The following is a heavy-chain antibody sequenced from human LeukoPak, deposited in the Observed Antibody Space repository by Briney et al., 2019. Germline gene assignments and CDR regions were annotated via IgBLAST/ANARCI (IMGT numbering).Heavy chain of an antibody. J-gene: IGHJ4*02. D-gene: IGHD6-19*01. CDR3: AREDGSGWAFDY. CDR2: IKQEGSEK. CDR1: GFTFSSYW. V-gene: IGHV3-7*01. Sequence: GGSLRLSCAASGFTFSSYWMSWVRHAPGKGLEWGANIKQEGSEKYSVDSVKGRFTISRDNAKNSLDLQMNSLSAEDTAVSYCAREDGSGWAFDYWGQGTLVTVSS.